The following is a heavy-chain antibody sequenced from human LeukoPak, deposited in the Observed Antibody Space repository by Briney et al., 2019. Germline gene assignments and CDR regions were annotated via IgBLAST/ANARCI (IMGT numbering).Heavy chain of an antibody. V-gene: IGHV3-23*01. J-gene: IGHJ4*02. CDR2: ISGSGGST. D-gene: IGHD2-8*01. Sequence: PGGSLRLSCAASGFTFSSYAMSWVRQAPGKRLEWVSAISGSGGSTYYADSVKGRFTISRDNSKNTLYLQMNSLRAEDTAVYYCAKDRIVLMVYAIALDYWGQGTLVTVSS. CDR3: AKDRIVLMVYAIALDY. CDR1: GFTFSSYA.